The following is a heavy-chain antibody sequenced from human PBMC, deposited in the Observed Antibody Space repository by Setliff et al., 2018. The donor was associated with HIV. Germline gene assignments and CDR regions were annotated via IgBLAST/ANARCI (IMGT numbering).Heavy chain of an antibody. D-gene: IGHD3-16*02. CDR2: ISGSGEAT. Sequence: GGSLRLSCAASGFSFTSHAMNWVRQAPGKGLEWVSSISGSGEATYYADSVRGRFTISRDNSKNTVYLQMNSLRAEDTAVYYCAKGASLVPRRPHFCYFDYWGQGALVTVSS. J-gene: IGHJ4*02. CDR1: GFSFTSHA. CDR3: AKGASLVPRRPHFCYFDY. V-gene: IGHV3-23*01.